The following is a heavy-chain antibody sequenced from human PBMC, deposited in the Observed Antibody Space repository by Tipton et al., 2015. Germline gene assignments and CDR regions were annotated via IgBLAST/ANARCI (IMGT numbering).Heavy chain of an antibody. CDR2: IHHSGDT. CDR3: ARDRHVTLDRGVSPFYYGMDV. J-gene: IGHJ6*02. D-gene: IGHD3-10*01. V-gene: IGHV4-31*03. Sequence: TLSLTCSVSGASINNEDYYWNWIRRHPGKGLEWIGHIHHSGDTHYNPSLEGRVTISVDTSKSQFSLTLRSVSVADTAVYFCARDRHVTLDRGVSPFYYGMDVWGQGTTVTVSS. CDR1: GASINNEDYY.